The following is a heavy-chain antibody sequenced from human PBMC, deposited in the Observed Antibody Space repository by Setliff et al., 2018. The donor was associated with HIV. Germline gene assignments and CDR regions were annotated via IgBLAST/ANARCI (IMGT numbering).Heavy chain of an antibody. D-gene: IGHD3-10*01. V-gene: IGHV4-39*02. CDR1: GGSISSSSYY. CDR3: VRTGSSTSWGIYYYYYMDI. J-gene: IGHJ6*03. Sequence: SETLSLTCTVSGGSISSSSYYWGWIRQPPGKGLEWIGNIYYSGSTYNNPSLKSRVTMSVDTSKNHFSLKLTSMTAADTAVYYCVRTGSSTSWGIYYYYYMDIWGKGSTVTVSS. CDR2: IYYSGST.